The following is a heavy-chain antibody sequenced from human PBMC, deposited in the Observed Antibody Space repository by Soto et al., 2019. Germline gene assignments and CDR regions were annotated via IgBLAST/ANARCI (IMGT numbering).Heavy chain of an antibody. CDR1: GFTFDDYA. CDR2: ISWNSGSI. CDR3: AIIPLGYYGWGSNNDDVFDI. D-gene: IGHD3-10*01. J-gene: IGHJ3*02. V-gene: IGHV3-9*01. Sequence: EVQLVESGGGLVRPGRSLRLSCAASGFTFDDYAMHWVRQAPGKGLEWVSGISWNSGSIGYADSVKGRFTISRDNAKNSLYLKMNSLRAEATAFYYCAIIPLGYYGWGSNNDDVFDIWGKGTMVTVSS.